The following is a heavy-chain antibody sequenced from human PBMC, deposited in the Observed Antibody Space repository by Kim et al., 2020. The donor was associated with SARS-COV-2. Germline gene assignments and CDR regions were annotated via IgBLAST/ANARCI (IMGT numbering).Heavy chain of an antibody. CDR2: NSGIP. D-gene: IGHD2-15*01. CDR3: ARRISFDI. V-gene: IGHV4-34*01. J-gene: IGHJ3*02. Sequence: NSGIPNYNPSLKSRVIISGDTSKNQVALRLGSVTAADTAVYYCARRISFDIWGQGTVVTVSS.